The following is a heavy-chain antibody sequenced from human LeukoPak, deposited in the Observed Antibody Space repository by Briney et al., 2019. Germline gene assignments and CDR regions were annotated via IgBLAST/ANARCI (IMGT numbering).Heavy chain of an antibody. V-gene: IGHV3-30*02. CDR1: GFTFSTYG. CDR2: IRFDGSNK. CDR3: AKDTHSGYYNP. Sequence: GGSLRLSCAASGFTFSTYGMHWVRQAQGKGLEWVAFIRFDGSNKYYADSVKGRFTISRDNSKSTLYLQMNSLRPEDTAVYYCAKDTHSGYYNPWGQGTLVTVSS. J-gene: IGHJ5*02. D-gene: IGHD5-12*01.